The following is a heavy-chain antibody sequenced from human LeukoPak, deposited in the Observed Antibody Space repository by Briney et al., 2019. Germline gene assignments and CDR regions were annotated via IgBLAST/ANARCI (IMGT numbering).Heavy chain of an antibody. CDR2: ISAYNSNT. CDR1: GYTFTSYG. V-gene: IGHV1-18*01. Sequence: GASVKVSCKASGYTFTSYGISWVRQGPGQGLEWMGWISAYNSNTNYAQELQGRVTMTTDTYNTTAYVERRSLRSDDTAVYYCARAPSLTYYGYVWGSYSPDYYGMDVWGQGTTVTVSS. J-gene: IGHJ6*02. CDR3: ARAPSLTYYGYVWGSYSPDYYGMDV. D-gene: IGHD3-16*01.